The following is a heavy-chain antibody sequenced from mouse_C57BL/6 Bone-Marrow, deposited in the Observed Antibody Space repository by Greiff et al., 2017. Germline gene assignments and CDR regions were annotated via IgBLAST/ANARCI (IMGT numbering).Heavy chain of an antibody. Sequence: EVKLVESGGGLVQPGGSLKLSCAASGFTFSDYGMAWVRQAPRKGPEWVAFISNLAYSIYYADTVTGRFTISRENAKNTLYLEMRSLRSEDTAMYYCARFPLRWLRRGAMDYWGQGTSVTVSS. V-gene: IGHV5-15*01. D-gene: IGHD2-9*01. J-gene: IGHJ4*01. CDR2: ISNLAYSI. CDR3: ARFPLRWLRRGAMDY. CDR1: GFTFSDYG.